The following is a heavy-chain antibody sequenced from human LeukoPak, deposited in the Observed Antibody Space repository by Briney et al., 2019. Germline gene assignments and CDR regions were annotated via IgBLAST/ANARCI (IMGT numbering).Heavy chain of an antibody. Sequence: PSETLSLTCTVSGGSISSYYWSWIRQPAGKGLEWVGRIYTSGSTNYNPSLKSRVTISVDTSKNQFSLKLSSVTAADTAVYYCARAIIYYGSGSYEHKFDYWGQGTLVTVSS. D-gene: IGHD3-10*01. V-gene: IGHV4-4*07. CDR1: GGSISSYY. CDR2: IYTSGST. CDR3: ARAIIYYGSGSYEHKFDY. J-gene: IGHJ4*02.